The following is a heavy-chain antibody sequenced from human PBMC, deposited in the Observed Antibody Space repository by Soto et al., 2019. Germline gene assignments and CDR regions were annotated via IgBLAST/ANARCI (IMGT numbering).Heavy chain of an antibody. CDR3: ARHRAKYCSGGSCYSGYYYMDV. Sequence: PGESLKISCKGSGYSFTSYWIGWVRQMPGKGLEWMGIIYPGDSDTRYSPSFQGQVTISADKPISTAYLQWSSLKASDTAMYYCARHRAKYCSGGSCYSGYYYMDVWGKGTTVTVSS. CDR1: GYSFTSYW. CDR2: IYPGDSDT. V-gene: IGHV5-51*01. D-gene: IGHD2-15*01. J-gene: IGHJ6*03.